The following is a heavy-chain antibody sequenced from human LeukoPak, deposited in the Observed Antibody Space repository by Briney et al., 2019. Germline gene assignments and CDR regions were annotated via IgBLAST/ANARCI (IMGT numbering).Heavy chain of an antibody. D-gene: IGHD6-19*01. CDR3: ARGRAVVAGYFDY. J-gene: IGHJ4*02. V-gene: IGHV3-53*01. CDR1: GFTVSSNY. CDR2: IYSGGST. Sequence: GGSLRLSCAASGFTVSSNYMSRVRQAPGKGLEWVSVIYSGGSTYYADSVKGRFTVSRDNSKNTLYLQMNSLRAEDTAVYYCARGRAVVAGYFDYWGQGTLVTVSS.